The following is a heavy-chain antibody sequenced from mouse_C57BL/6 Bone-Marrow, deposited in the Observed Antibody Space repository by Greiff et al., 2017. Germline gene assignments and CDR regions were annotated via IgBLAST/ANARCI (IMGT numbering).Heavy chain of an antibody. Sequence: EVKVEESGPSLVKPSPTLSLTCSVTGDSITSCYWNWIRKFPGNKLEYMGYISPSGSTYYNPSLKSRISNTRDTSKNQYYLQLNSVTTEDTATYYCAREGYGKSFAYWGQGTLVTVSA. CDR3: AREGYGKSFAY. CDR2: ISPSGST. J-gene: IGHJ3*01. CDR1: GDSITSCY. V-gene: IGHV3-8*02. D-gene: IGHD2-1*01.